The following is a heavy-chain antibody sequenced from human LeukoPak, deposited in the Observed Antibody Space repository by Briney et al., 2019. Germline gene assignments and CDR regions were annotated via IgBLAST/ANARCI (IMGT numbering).Heavy chain of an antibody. CDR1: GFTLSSYA. Sequence: GGSLRLSCAASGFTLSSYAMSWVRQAPGKGLEWVSGIRGSGVSTYYADSVKGRFTISRDNSKNTLYLQMNSLRAEDTAVYYCAKPVGGVYYYFDHWGQGTLVTVSS. D-gene: IGHD2-8*02. CDR2: IRGSGVST. J-gene: IGHJ4*02. CDR3: AKPVGGVYYYFDH. V-gene: IGHV3-23*01.